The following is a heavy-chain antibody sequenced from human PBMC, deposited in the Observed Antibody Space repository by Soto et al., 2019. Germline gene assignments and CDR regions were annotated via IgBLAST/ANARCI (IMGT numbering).Heavy chain of an antibody. J-gene: IGHJ6*02. V-gene: IGHV1-58*01. CDR3: AADGPLDYGDFNYYYGMDV. CDR2: IVVGSGNT. Sequence: GASVKVSCKASGFTFTSSAVQWVRQARGQRLEWIGWIVVGSGNTNYAQKFQERVTITRDMSTSTAYMELSSLRSEDTAVYYCAADGPLDYGDFNYYYGMDVWGQGTTVTSP. D-gene: IGHD4-17*01. CDR1: GFTFTSSA.